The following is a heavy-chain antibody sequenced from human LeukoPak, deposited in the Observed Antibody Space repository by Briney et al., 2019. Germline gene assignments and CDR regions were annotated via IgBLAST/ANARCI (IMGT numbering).Heavy chain of an antibody. D-gene: IGHD3-16*01. V-gene: IGHV4-34*01. J-gene: IGHJ4*02. Sequence: SETLSLTCTVSGGSISSYYWSWIRQPPGKGLEWIGEINHSGRTKYNPSLKSRVTISVDTSKNQFSLKLSSVTAADTAMYYCVSGWGLWGGEYWGQGTLVTVSS. CDR1: GGSISSYY. CDR2: INHSGRT. CDR3: VSGWGLWGGEY.